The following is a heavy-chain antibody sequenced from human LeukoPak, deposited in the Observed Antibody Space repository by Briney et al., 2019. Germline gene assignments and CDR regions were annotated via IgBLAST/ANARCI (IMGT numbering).Heavy chain of an antibody. V-gene: IGHV4-38-2*02. CDR2: IYHSGST. Sequence: PSETLSLTCTVSGYSISSGYYWGWIRQPPGKGLEWIGSIYHSGSTNYNPSLKSRVTISVDTSKNQFSLKLSSVTAADTAVYYCARVEPWHVWGSYRFRRNWFDPWGQGTLVTVSS. D-gene: IGHD3-16*02. CDR1: GYSISSGYY. CDR3: ARVEPWHVWGSYRFRRNWFDP. J-gene: IGHJ5*02.